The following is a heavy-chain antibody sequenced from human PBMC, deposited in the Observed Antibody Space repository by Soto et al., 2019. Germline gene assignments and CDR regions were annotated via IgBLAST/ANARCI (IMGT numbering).Heavy chain of an antibody. V-gene: IGHV3-15*07. CDR3: TTGSVEGV. D-gene: IGHD2-15*01. CDR2: IKRKIDGETT. J-gene: IGHJ6*02. CDR1: GFSFSNAW. Sequence: EVQLVESGGGLVKPGGSLRLSCAASGFSFSNAWMNWVRQAPGKGLEWVGRIKRKIDGETTDYAGPVKGRFTVFRDDSKSPLYLQMTSLKGDDTAVYYCTTGSVEGVWGQGTTVTVS.